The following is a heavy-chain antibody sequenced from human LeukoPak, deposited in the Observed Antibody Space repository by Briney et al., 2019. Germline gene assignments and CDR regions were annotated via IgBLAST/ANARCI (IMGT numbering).Heavy chain of an antibody. V-gene: IGHV1-46*01. CDR2: INPSSGGT. CDR3: ARDGLYCTNGVCSSDI. Sequence: ASVKVSCKASGYTFTRHYMNWVRQAPGQGLVWMGKINPSSGGTGYAQKFQGRVTMTRDTSTSTVYMELTSLRSEDTAVYYCARDGLYCTNGVCSSDIWGQGTLVTVSS. J-gene: IGHJ3*02. D-gene: IGHD2-8*01. CDR1: GYTFTRHY.